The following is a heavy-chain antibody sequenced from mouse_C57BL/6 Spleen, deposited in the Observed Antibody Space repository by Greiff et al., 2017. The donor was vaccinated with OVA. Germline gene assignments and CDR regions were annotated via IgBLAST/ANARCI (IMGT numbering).Heavy chain of an antibody. CDR3: ARGAGSPYYAMDY. CDR2: INPSSGYT. D-gene: IGHD6-1*01. J-gene: IGHJ4*01. CDR1: GYTFTSYW. V-gene: IGHV1-7*01. Sequence: VNVVESGAELSKPGASVKLSCKASGYTFTSYWMHWVKQRPGKGLEWIGYINPSSGYTKYNQQFNDKATLTADKSSSTADMQLSSLTYEDSAVYYCARGAGSPYYAMDYWGQGTSVTVSS.